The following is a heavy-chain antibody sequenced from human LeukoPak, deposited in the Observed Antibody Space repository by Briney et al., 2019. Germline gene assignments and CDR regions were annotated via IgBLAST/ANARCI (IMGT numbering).Heavy chain of an antibody. D-gene: IGHD3-10*01. J-gene: IGHJ4*02. CDR3: ARGGEAFTYYYGSGSSFD. Sequence: ASVKVSCKASGYTFTSYDINWVRQATGQGLEWMGWMNPNSGNTGYAQKFQGRVTMTRNTSISTAYMELSSLRSEDTAVYYCARGGEAFTYYYGSGSSFDWGQGTLVTVSS. CDR1: GYTFTSYD. CDR2: MNPNSGNT. V-gene: IGHV1-8*01.